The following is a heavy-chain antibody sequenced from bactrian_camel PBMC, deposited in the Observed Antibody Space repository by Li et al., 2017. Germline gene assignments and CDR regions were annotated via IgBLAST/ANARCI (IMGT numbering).Heavy chain of an antibody. V-gene: IGHV3S1*01. Sequence: HVQLVESGGGSVQAGGSLRLSCAASGYTYNRNCMAWFRQAPGKEREGVARIATGSGITYYADSVKGRFTISQDNAKNTVYLQMNSLKPEDTAMYYCAARGPYCYTKLSVADFTYWGQGTQVTVS. CDR2: IATGSGIT. CDR3: AARGPYCYTKLSVADFTY. CDR1: GYTYNRNC. D-gene: IGHD2*01. J-gene: IGHJ6*01.